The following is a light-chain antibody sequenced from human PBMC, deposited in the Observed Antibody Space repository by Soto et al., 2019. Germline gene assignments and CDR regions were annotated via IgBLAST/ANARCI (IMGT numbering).Light chain of an antibody. CDR2: DVS. CDR1: SSDVGGYNY. J-gene: IGLJ1*01. V-gene: IGLV2-11*01. CDR3: CSFAGSYTFV. Sequence: QSALTQPRSVSGSPGQSVTISCTGTSSDVGGYNYVSWYQHHPGKAPKVMIYDVSKRPSGVPDRFSGSKSGNTASLTISGLQAEDEAYYYCCSFAGSYTFVFGTGTKVTVL.